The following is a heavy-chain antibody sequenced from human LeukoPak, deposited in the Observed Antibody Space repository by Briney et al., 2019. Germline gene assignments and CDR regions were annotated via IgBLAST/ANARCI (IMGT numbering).Heavy chain of an antibody. J-gene: IGHJ4*02. V-gene: IGHV4-39*01. CDR2: IYYSGST. Sequence: PSETLSLTCTVSGGSISSSSYYWGWIRQPPGKGLEWIGSIYYSGSTYYNPSLKSRVTISVDTSKNQFSLKLSSVTAADTAVYYCARHFGVTPWYYFDYWGQGTLVTVSS. D-gene: IGHD3-3*01. CDR1: GGSISSSSYY. CDR3: ARHFGVTPWYYFDY.